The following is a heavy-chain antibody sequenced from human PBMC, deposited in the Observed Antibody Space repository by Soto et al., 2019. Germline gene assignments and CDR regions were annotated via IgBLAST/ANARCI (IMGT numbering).Heavy chain of an antibody. Sequence: QVQLVESGGGLVKPGGSLRLSCATSGFAFSNFFMSWIRQAPGKGLEWVGYISSAGSYTNYADSVRGRFTISRDNGRYSLSLEINSRREDDRAVYYCAKPRSGTHGAFDVWGQGTMVIVSS. V-gene: IGHV3-11*05. CDR1: GFAFSNFF. CDR2: ISSAGSYT. CDR3: AKPRSGTHGAFDV. J-gene: IGHJ3*01. D-gene: IGHD5-12*01.